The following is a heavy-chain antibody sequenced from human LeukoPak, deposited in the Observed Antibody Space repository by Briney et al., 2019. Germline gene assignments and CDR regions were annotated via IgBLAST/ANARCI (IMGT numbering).Heavy chain of an antibody. CDR2: IIPILGIA. D-gene: IGHD3-3*01. CDR3: ARARKDYDFWSGYSPFDY. CDR1: GGTFSSYT. Sequence: SVKVSCKASGGTFSSYTFSWVRQAPGQGLEWMGRIIPILGIANYAQKFQGRVTITADKSTSTAYMELSSLRSEDTAVYYCARARKDYDFWSGYSPFDYWGQGTLVTVSS. J-gene: IGHJ4*02. V-gene: IGHV1-69*02.